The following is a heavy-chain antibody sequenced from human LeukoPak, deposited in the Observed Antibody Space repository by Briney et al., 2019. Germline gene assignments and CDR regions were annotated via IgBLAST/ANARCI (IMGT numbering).Heavy chain of an antibody. CDR1: GFTFGSYG. D-gene: IGHD4-23*01. V-gene: IGHV3-30*18. Sequence: GGSLRLSCAASGFTFGSYGMHWVRQAPGKGLEWVAVISYDRSNKYYADSVKGRFTISRDNSKNTLYLQMNSLRAEDTAVYYCAKGVGGNYYYYGMDVWGQGTTVTVSS. J-gene: IGHJ6*02. CDR2: ISYDRSNK. CDR3: AKGVGGNYYYYGMDV.